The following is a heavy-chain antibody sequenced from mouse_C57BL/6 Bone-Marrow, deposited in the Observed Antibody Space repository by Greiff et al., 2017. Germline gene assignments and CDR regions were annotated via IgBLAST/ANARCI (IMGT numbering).Heavy chain of an antibody. CDR2: ISDGGSYT. CDR3: ARAVFYYDYDDWYFDV. CDR1: GFTFSSYA. D-gene: IGHD2-4*01. Sequence: EVQGVESGGGLVKPGGSLKLSCAASGFTFSSYAMSWVRQTPEKRLEWVATISDGGSYTYYPDNVKGRFTISRDNAKNNLYLQMSHLKSEDTAMYYCARAVFYYDYDDWYFDVWGTGTTVTVSS. J-gene: IGHJ1*03. V-gene: IGHV5-4*01.